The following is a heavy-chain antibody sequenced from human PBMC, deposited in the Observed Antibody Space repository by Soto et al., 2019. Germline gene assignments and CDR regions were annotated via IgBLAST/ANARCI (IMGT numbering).Heavy chain of an antibody. J-gene: IGHJ6*02. CDR2: INAGNGNT. CDR3: ASSRITMVPYGMDV. Sequence: ASVKVSCKASGYTFTSYAMHCVHQAPGQRLEWMGWINAGNGNTKYSQKFQGRVTITRDTSASTAYMELSSLRSEDTAVYYCASSRITMVPYGMDVWGQGTTVTVSS. CDR1: GYTFTSYA. D-gene: IGHD3-10*01. V-gene: IGHV1-3*01.